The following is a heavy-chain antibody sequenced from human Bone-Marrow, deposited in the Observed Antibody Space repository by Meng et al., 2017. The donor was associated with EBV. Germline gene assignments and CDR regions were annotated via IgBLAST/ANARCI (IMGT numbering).Heavy chain of an antibody. CDR2: LIPMSGAP. D-gene: IGHD3-10*01. V-gene: IGHV1-69*01. CDR1: GGTFSSDA. CDR3: ASESGRGYTPDY. J-gene: IGHJ4*02. Sequence: QVQLVSCGAEWKKAGASVEVSCQTSGGTFSSDAISWVRQAPGQGLEWMGGLIPMSGAPNYAQKFQGRVTITADESTSTHYMDLSSLGSEDTAVYYCASESGRGYTPDYWGQGTLVTVSS.